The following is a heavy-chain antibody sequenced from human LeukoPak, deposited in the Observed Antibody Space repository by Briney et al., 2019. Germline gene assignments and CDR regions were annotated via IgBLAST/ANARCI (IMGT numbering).Heavy chain of an antibody. J-gene: IGHJ6*03. CDR1: GFTVSSNY. CDR2: IYSGGST. CDR3: ARDSFPIQLWVRGGFGYYYHYMDV. Sequence: GGSLRLSCAASGFTVSSNYMSWVRQAPGKGLEWVSVIYSGGSTYYADSVKGRFTISRDNSKNTLYLQMNSLRAEDTAVYYCARDSFPIQLWVRGGFGYYYHYMDVWGKGTTVTVSS. D-gene: IGHD5-18*01. V-gene: IGHV3-66*01.